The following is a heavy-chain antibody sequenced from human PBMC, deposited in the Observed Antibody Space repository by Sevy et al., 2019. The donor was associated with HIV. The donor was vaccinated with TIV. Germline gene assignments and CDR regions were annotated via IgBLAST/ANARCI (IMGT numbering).Heavy chain of an antibody. Sequence: ASVKVSCKASGYTFTSYAMNWVRQAPGQGLEWMGWINTNTGNPTYAQVFTGRFVFSLDTSVSTAYLQISSLKAEDTAVYYCARGLSNYYGSGSYHPHYYYYYGMDVWGQGTTVTVSS. V-gene: IGHV7-4-1*02. CDR2: INTNTGNP. CDR1: GYTFTSYA. J-gene: IGHJ6*02. D-gene: IGHD3-10*01. CDR3: ARGLSNYYGSGSYHPHYYYYYGMDV.